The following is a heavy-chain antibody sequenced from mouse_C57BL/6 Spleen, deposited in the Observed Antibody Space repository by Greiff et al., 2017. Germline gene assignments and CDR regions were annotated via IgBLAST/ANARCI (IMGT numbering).Heavy chain of an antibody. D-gene: IGHD1-1*01. CDR3: ARSGDYGSSFFAY. CDR2: IDPSDSYT. V-gene: IGHV1-69*01. CDR1: GYTFTSYW. Sequence: QVQLKQSGAELVMPGASVKLSCKASGYTFTSYWMHWVKQRPGQGLEWIGEIDPSDSYTNYNQKFKGKSTLTVDKSSSTAYMQLSSLTSEDSAVYYCARSGDYGSSFFAYWGQGTLVTVSA. J-gene: IGHJ3*01.